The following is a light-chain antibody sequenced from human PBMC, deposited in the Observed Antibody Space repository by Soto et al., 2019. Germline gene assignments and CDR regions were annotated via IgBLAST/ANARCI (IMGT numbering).Light chain of an antibody. CDR3: SSYTRSSTL. CDR2: EVS. V-gene: IGLV2-14*01. J-gene: IGLJ1*01. CDR1: SRDVGSYNY. Sequence: QSALTQPASVSGSPGQSITISCTGTSRDVGSYNYVSWYQQHPGKAPKLMIYEVSNRPSGVSSRFSGSKSGNTASLTISGLQAEDEADYYCSSYTRSSTLFGTGTKLTVL.